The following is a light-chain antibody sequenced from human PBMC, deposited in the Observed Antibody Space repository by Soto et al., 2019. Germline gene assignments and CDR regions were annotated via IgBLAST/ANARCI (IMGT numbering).Light chain of an antibody. Sequence: EIVLTQSPGTLSLSPGERATLSCRASQSVSSTYLAWYQQKPGQAPRLLIYGASSTATGIPDRFSGSGSATDFTLTISRLEPEDFAVYYCQQYNNWPPWTFGQGTKVEIK. J-gene: IGKJ1*01. CDR3: QQYNNWPPWT. V-gene: IGKV3-20*01. CDR2: GAS. CDR1: QSVSSTY.